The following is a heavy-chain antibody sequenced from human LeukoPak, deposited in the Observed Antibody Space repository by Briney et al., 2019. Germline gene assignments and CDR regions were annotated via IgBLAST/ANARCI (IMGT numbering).Heavy chain of an antibody. CDR2: ITNGGDNT. Sequence: SGGSLRLSCAASGFTSSIYGMSWARQAPGKGLEWVSSITNGGDNTYYADFVQGRFTIYRDNSKNSLHLQMSSLRAEDTAIYFCAKRDTSGLYYFDYWGQGTLVTVSS. CDR3: AKRDTSGLYYFDY. J-gene: IGHJ4*02. D-gene: IGHD3-10*01. CDR1: GFTSSIYG. V-gene: IGHV3-23*01.